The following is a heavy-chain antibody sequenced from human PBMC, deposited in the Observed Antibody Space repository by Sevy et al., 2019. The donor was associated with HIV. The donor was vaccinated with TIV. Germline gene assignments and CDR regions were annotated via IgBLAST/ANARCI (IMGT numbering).Heavy chain of an antibody. V-gene: IGHV3-21*01. CDR2: ISSGSSYI. D-gene: IGHD3-22*01. Sequence: GGSLRLSCAASGFTFSSYSMNWVRQAPGKGLEWVSSISSGSSYIYYADSVKGRFTISRDNSKNTLYLQMNSLRAEDTAVYYCAREASYYYDSSGYYPFDYWGQGTLVTVSS. CDR3: AREASYYYDSSGYYPFDY. J-gene: IGHJ4*02. CDR1: GFTFSSYS.